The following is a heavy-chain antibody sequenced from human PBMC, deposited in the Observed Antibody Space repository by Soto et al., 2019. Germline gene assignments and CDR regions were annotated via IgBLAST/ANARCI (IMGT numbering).Heavy chain of an antibody. D-gene: IGHD4-17*01. J-gene: IGHJ6*02. CDR1: GGTFSSYA. CDR2: IIPIFGTA. V-gene: IGHV1-69*06. CDR3: AASPVTNTYYSYGMDV. Sequence: QVQLVQSGAEVKKPGSSVKVSCKASGGTFSSYAISWVRQAPGQGLEWMGGIIPIFGTANYAQKFQGRVTITADKSPSTAYTELSSLRSEDTAVYYCAASPVTNTYYSYGMDVWGQGTTVTVSS.